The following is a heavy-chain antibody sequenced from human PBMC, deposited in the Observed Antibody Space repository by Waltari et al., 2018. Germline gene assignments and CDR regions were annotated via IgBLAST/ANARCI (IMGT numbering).Heavy chain of an antibody. J-gene: IGHJ3*01. CDR3: ATYIGASVGTAAFDV. V-gene: IGHV4-39*01. CDR2: MSYIGAT. D-gene: IGHD5-12*01. CDR1: GVSITSNRHY. Sequence: QLQLQESGPGLVKPSETLSLTCSVSGVSITSNRHYWGWIRQPPGQGLEWIGTMSYIGATYSSPSLQSRVTISRDTSKNQLSLTLGSVTAADTAVYYCATYIGASVGTAAFDVWGQGTMVTVSS.